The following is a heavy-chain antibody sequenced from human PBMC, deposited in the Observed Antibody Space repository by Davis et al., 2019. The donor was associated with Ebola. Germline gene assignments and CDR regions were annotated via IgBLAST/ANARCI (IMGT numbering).Heavy chain of an antibody. CDR3: ARRGTSSWYAGWFDP. Sequence: SETLLTCTVSRGSISSYYWSCIRQPPGKGLEWIGYIYDSGSTNYNPSLKSRVTISVDTSKNQFSLKLSSVTAADTAMYYCARRGTSSWYAGWFDPWGQGTLVTVSS. CDR2: IYDSGST. J-gene: IGHJ5*02. D-gene: IGHD6-13*01. CDR1: RGSISSYY. V-gene: IGHV4-59*08.